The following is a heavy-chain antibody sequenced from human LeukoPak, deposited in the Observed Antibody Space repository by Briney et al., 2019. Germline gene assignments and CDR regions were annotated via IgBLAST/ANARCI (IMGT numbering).Heavy chain of an antibody. CDR1: RFTFSNYA. CDR2: ISSNGGST. D-gene: IGHD1-26*01. J-gene: IGHJ3*02. V-gene: IGHV3-64D*09. CDR3: VKESNGSYYIGAFDI. Sequence: PGGSLRLSCSASRFTFSNYAIHWVRQAPGKGLEYVSGISSNGGSTYYAESVKGRFITSRDNSKNMLYLQMSSLRAEDTAVYYCVKESNGSYYIGAFDIWGQGIMVTVSS.